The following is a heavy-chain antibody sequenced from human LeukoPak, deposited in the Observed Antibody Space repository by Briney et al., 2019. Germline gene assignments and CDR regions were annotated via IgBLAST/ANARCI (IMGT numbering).Heavy chain of an antibody. D-gene: IGHD6-13*01. CDR2: ISGSGGST. J-gene: IGHJ4*02. CDR1: GFTFSSYA. CDR3: ARESGYSTPYYFDY. V-gene: IGHV3-23*01. Sequence: GGSLRLSCAASGFTFSSYAMSWVRQAPGKGLEGVAAISGSGGSTYYADSVKGRFTISRDNPKNTLYLQMNSLRAEDTAVYYCARESGYSTPYYFDYWGQGTLVTVSS.